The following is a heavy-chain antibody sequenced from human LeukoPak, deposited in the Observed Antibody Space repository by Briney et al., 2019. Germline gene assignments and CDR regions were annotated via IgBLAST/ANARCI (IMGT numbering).Heavy chain of an antibody. CDR3: AGADCSSSTCYLRRSWFDP. J-gene: IGHJ5*02. CDR1: GFTLSNYD. CDR2: ISTSSRYI. D-gene: IGHD2-2*01. V-gene: IGHV3-21*01. Sequence: PGGSLRLSCAASGFTLSNYDMNWVRQAPGKGLEWVSSISTSSRYIYYKDSVRGRFTISRDDAKNSLYLEMNSLRAEDTAVYYCAGADCSSSTCYLRRSWFDPWGQGTLVTVPS.